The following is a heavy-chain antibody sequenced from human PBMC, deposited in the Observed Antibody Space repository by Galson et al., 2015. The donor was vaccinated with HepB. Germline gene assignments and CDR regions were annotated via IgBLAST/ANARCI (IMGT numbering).Heavy chain of an antibody. CDR3: ARDFRYGDYDY. Sequence: SLRLSCAASGFTFSSYSMNWVRQAPGKGLEWVSYISSSSSTIYYADSVKGRFTISRDNAKNSLYLQMNSLRAEDTAVYYCARDFRYGDYDYWGQGTLVTVSS. D-gene: IGHD4-17*01. CDR1: GFTFSSYS. CDR2: ISSSSSTI. V-gene: IGHV3-48*01. J-gene: IGHJ4*02.